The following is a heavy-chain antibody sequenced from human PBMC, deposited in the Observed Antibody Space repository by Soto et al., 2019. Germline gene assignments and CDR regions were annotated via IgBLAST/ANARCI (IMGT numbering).Heavy chain of an antibody. CDR3: AREGGSYSLSSYFDY. J-gene: IGHJ4*02. CDR2: ISYDGSNK. D-gene: IGHD1-26*01. V-gene: IGHV3-30-3*01. CDR1: GFTFSSYA. Sequence: PGGSLRLSCAASGFTFSSYAMHWVRQAPGKGLEWVAVISYDGSNKYYADSVKGRFTISRDNSKNTLYLQMNSLRAEDTAVYYCAREGGSYSLSSYFDYWGQGTLVTVSS.